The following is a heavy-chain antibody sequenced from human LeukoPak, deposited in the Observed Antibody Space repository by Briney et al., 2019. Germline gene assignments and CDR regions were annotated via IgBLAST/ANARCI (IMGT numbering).Heavy chain of an antibody. Sequence: PSETLSLTCAVSGGSISSGGYSWSWIRQPPGKGLEWIGYIYYSGSTNYNPSLKSRVTISVDTSKNQFSLKLSSVTAADTAVYYCARGYSYEYNWFDPWGQGTLVTVSS. CDR2: IYYSGST. V-gene: IGHV4-61*08. J-gene: IGHJ5*02. CDR1: GGSISSGGYS. D-gene: IGHD5-18*01. CDR3: ARGYSYEYNWFDP.